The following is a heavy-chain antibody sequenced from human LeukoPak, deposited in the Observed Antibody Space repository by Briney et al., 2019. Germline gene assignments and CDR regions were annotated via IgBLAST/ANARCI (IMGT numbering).Heavy chain of an antibody. J-gene: IGHJ4*02. D-gene: IGHD3-22*01. CDR3: ASVYDSSGYPDG. CDR2: ISSSSSYI. CDR1: GFTFSSYS. Sequence: PGGSLRLSCAASGFTFSSYSMNWVRQAPGKGLEWVSSISSSSSYIYYADSVKGRFTISRDNAKNSLYLQMNSLRAEDTAVYYCASVYDSSGYPDGWGQGTLVTVSS. V-gene: IGHV3-21*01.